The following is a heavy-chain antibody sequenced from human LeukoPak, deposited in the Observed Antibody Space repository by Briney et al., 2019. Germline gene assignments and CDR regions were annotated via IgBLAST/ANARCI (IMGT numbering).Heavy chain of an antibody. D-gene: IGHD1-26*01. CDR2: ISNSGSYT. CDR1: GFTFSDDY. Sequence: GGSLRLSCAGSGFTFSDDYMSWIRQAPGKGLEWVSYISNSGSYTNYADSVKGRFTISRDNAKNSLYLQINSLRAEDTAVYYCARSRGAAHGAYFAYRGPGTLITVSS. CDR3: ARSRGAAHGAYFAY. V-gene: IGHV3-11*03. J-gene: IGHJ4*02.